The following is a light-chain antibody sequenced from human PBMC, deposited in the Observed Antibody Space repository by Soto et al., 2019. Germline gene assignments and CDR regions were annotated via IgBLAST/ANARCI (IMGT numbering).Light chain of an antibody. J-gene: IGLJ1*01. Sequence: QSVLTQPASVSGSPGQSITISCTGTSSDVGGYKYVSWYQLHPGKAPKLMIYDVSNRPSGVSNRFSGSKSGNTASLTISGLQAEDEADYYCSSYTSSSTYVFGTGTKVTVL. CDR1: SSDVGGYKY. CDR2: DVS. V-gene: IGLV2-14*01. CDR3: SSYTSSSTYV.